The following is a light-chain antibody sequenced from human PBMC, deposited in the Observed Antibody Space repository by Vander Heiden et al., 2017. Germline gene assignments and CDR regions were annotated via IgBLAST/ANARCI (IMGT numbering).Light chain of an antibody. V-gene: IGKV2-30*02. CDR1: RSLIQSDGNTY. J-gene: IGKJ4*01. CDR2: KVS. Sequence: VMTASPLPPPVTLGQPASISCTSSRSLIQSDGNTYFNWYQQSPGQPPRLLIYKVSSRDAGVPDRFSGSGSGTDFTLRISRVEAEDVGVYYCMQDTRSPLTFGQGTKLEIK. CDR3: MQDTRSPLT.